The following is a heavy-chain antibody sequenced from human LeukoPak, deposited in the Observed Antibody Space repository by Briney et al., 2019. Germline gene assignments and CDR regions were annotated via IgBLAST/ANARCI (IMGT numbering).Heavy chain of an antibody. D-gene: IGHD3-16*01. CDR1: GYTFTGYY. CDR2: INPKTGGT. J-gene: IGHJ5*02. V-gene: IGHV1-2*02. Sequence: ASVKVSCKASGYTFTGYYMHWVRQAPGQGLEWMGWINPKTGGTTYAQKFQGRVTMTRDTSISTGTMELTRLTSDDTAVYYCTRAYEYGWFDPWGQGTLVTVSS. CDR3: TRAYEYGWFDP.